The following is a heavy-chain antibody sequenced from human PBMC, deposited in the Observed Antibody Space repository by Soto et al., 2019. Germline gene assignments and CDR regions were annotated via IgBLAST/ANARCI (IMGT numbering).Heavy chain of an antibody. D-gene: IGHD2-8*01. Sequence: GASVKVSCKASGYIFTAYHMLWVRQAPGQGLEWMGIINPTGGTTTYAQKFQGRVTMTADLSTATVYMELSNLKSDDTAIYFCARVDHYPLSVSSPWFDPWGQGTLVTVSS. CDR2: INPTGGTT. J-gene: IGHJ5*02. V-gene: IGHV1-46*01. CDR3: ARVDHYPLSVSSPWFDP. CDR1: GYIFTAYH.